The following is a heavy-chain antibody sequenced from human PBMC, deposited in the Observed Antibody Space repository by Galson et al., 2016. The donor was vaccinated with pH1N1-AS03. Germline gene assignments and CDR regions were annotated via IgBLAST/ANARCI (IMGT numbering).Heavy chain of an antibody. CDR2: ISNYGAAT. Sequence: LRLSCAASGFTFTSHVMSWVRQAPGMGLEWVSSISNYGAATYYADSVKGRFTISRDNSKNTLFLLMNSLRDEDTAVYYCARDGGVAVAPRAFDSWGQGTLVTVSS. CDR3: ARDGGVAVAPRAFDS. J-gene: IGHJ4*02. V-gene: IGHV3-23*01. D-gene: IGHD6-19*01. CDR1: GFTFTSHV.